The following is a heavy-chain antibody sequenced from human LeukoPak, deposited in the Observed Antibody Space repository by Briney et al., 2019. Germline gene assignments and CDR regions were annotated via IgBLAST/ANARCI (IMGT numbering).Heavy chain of an antibody. J-gene: IGHJ4*02. V-gene: IGHV3-21*01. CDR3: ASDSSGWYYFDY. Sequence: GGSLRLSCAASGFTFSSYSMNWVRQAPGKGLEWVSSISSSSSYIYYADSVKGRFTISRDNAKNSLYLQMNSLRAEDTAVYYLASDSSGWYYFDYWGQGTLVTVSS. D-gene: IGHD6-19*01. CDR2: ISSSSSYI. CDR1: GFTFSSYS.